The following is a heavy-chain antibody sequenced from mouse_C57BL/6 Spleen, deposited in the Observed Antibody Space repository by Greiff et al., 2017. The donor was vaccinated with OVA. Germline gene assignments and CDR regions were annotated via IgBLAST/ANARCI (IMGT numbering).Heavy chain of an antibody. CDR2: ISPNNGGT. Sequence: EVQLQQSGPELVKPGASVKISCKASGYTFTDYYMNWVKQSHGKSLEWIGDISPNNGGTSYNQKFKGKATLTVDKSSSTAYMELRSLTSEDSAVDYCARWGLRGDYFDDWGQGTTLTVSS. V-gene: IGHV1-26*01. CDR1: GYTFTDYY. D-gene: IGHD2-4*01. J-gene: IGHJ2*01. CDR3: ARWGLRGDYFDD.